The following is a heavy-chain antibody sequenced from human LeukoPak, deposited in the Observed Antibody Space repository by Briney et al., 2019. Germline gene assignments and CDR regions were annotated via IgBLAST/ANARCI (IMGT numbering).Heavy chain of an antibody. CDR3: ARQYGRPFDF. J-gene: IGHJ4*02. CDR2: IYPGDSDT. D-gene: IGHD4-17*01. CDR1: GYSFADSW. Sequence: GESLKISCKGSGYSFADSWIGWVRQMPGKGLEWMGLIYPGDSDTRYSPSFQGQVSISVGKSISTTFLQWSSLKASDTAMYYCARQYGRPFDFWGQGTLVTVSS. V-gene: IGHV5-51*01.